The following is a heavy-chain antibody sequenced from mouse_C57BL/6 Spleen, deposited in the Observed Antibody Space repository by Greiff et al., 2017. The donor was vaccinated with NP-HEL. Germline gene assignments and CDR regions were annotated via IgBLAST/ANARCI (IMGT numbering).Heavy chain of an antibody. CDR2: IYPGDGDT. CDR1: GYAFSSSW. J-gene: IGHJ3*01. V-gene: IGHV1-82*01. D-gene: IGHD1-1*01. Sequence: VQLQQSGPELVKPGASVKISCKASGYAFSSSWMNWVKQRPGKGLEWIGRIYPGDGDTNYNGKFKGKATLTADKSSSTAYMQLSSLTSEDSAVYFCARGDYGSSSHYWGQGTLVTVSA. CDR3: ARGDYGSSSHY.